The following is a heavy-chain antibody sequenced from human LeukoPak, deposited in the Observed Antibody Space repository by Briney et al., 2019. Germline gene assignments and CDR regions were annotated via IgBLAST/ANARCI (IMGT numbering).Heavy chain of an antibody. V-gene: IGHV3-23*01. CDR3: ARATAGTTGVFEY. D-gene: IGHD6-19*01. CDR1: GFIFSSYG. CDR2: ISGSGGST. J-gene: IGHJ4*02. Sequence: GGFLRLSCAASGFIFSSYGMKWVRQAPGKGLEWVSAISGSGGSTYCADSVKGRFTISRDNSKNTLYLQMSSLRAEDTAVYHCARATAGTTGVFEYWGQGTLVTVSS.